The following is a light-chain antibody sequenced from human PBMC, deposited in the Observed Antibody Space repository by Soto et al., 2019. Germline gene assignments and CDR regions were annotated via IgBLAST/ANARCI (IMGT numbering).Light chain of an antibody. CDR2: GAS. CDR1: QSLGGS. Sequence: IVMTQSPATLSVSPGERATLSCRASQSLGGSLAWYQQKPGQAPRLLIYGASTRVTGIPARFSGSGSGTEFTLTISSLQSEDFGVYYCHQYNTWPPRFTFGPGTKVDIK. CDR3: HQYNTWPPRFT. J-gene: IGKJ3*01. V-gene: IGKV3-15*01.